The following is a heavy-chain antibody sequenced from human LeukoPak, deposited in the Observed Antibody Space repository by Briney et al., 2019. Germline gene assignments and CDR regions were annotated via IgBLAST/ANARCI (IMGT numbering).Heavy chain of an antibody. Sequence: GVPLTLPCTAWGFILSTFEVNGLRDAPGKGVEGVSSISHSGRRLYYGHSVKVSFTIFRDNARNSLYLDKHSLRAEDKAIYYCARALDDYGSLWGEGTLVTVSS. CDR3: ARALDDYGSL. V-gene: IGHV3-48*03. CDR1: GFILSTFE. D-gene: IGHD4-17*01. J-gene: IGHJ4*02. CDR2: ISHSGRRL.